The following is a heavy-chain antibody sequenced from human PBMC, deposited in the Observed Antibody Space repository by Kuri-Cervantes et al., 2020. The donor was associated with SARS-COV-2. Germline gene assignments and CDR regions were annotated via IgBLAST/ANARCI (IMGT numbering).Heavy chain of an antibody. Sequence: ASVKVSCKASGYTFTSYDINWVRQATGQGLEWMGWMNPNSGNTGYAQKFQGRVTMTRNTSISTAYMELSRLRSDDTAVYYCARGSEVWSGYDIWFDPWGQGTLVTVSS. J-gene: IGHJ5*02. D-gene: IGHD3-3*01. CDR1: GYTFTSYD. V-gene: IGHV1-8*01. CDR2: MNPNSGNT. CDR3: ARGSEVWSGYDIWFDP.